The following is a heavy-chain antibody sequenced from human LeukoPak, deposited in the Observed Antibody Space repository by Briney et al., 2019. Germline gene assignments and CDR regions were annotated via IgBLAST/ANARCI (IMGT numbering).Heavy chain of an antibody. J-gene: IGHJ4*02. V-gene: IGHV3-53*01. Sequence: GGSLRLSCAASGFTVSSNYMSWVRQAPGKGLEWVSVIYSGGSTYYADSVKGRFTISRDNSKNTLYLQMNSLRAEDTAVYYCARVQVTAMVPTYLDYWGQGTLVTVSS. D-gene: IGHD5-18*01. CDR3: ARVQVTAMVPTYLDY. CDR2: IYSGGST. CDR1: GFTVSSNY.